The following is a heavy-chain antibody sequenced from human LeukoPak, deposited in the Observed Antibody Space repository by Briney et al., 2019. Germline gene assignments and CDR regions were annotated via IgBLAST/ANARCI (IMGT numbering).Heavy chain of an antibody. D-gene: IGHD3-22*01. CDR1: GYTFTSYD. V-gene: IGHV1-8*03. CDR3: ARSLVMSYYDSSGYYPFDY. CDR2: MNPNSGNT. Sequence: GASVKVSCKASGYTFTSYDINWVRQATGQGLEWMGWMNPNSGNTGYAQKFQGRVTITRNTSISTAYMELSSLRSEDTAVYYCARSLVMSYYDSSGYYPFDYWGQGTLVTVSS. J-gene: IGHJ4*02.